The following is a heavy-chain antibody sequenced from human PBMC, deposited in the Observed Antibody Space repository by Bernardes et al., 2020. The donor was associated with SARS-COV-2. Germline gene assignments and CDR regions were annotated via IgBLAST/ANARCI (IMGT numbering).Heavy chain of an antibody. CDR1: GYTFSSHD. Sequence: ASEKVSCKASGYTFSSHDITWVRQATGQGLEWMGWVNPNTGNTGYAQKFQGRLTMTRDTSINTAYMELTSLTSDDTAVYYCARGATNRGAFDYWGQGTLVIVSS. J-gene: IGHJ4*02. D-gene: IGHD2-8*01. CDR2: VNPNTGNT. CDR3: ARGATNRGAFDY. V-gene: IGHV1-8*01.